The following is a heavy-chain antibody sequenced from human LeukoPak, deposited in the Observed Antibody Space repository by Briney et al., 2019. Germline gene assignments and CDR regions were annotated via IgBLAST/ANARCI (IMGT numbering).Heavy chain of an antibody. CDR3: ARKFDYYGSGPTNWFXP. CDR2: IYHSGST. CDR1: GGSISSSNW. Sequence: SETLSLTCAVSGGSISSSNWWSWVRQPPGKGLEWIGEIYHSGSTNYNPSLKSRVTISVDKSKNQFSLKLSSVTAADTAVYCCARKFDYYGSGPTNWFXPXXXXTLVTVSX. V-gene: IGHV4-4*01. J-gene: IGHJ5*02. D-gene: IGHD3-10*01.